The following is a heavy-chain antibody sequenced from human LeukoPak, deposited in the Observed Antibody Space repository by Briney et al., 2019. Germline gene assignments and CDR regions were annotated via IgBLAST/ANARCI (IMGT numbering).Heavy chain of an antibody. D-gene: IGHD1-26*01. CDR1: GISITTYY. Sequence: PSETLSLTCTVSGISITTYYWRWIRQPPGKGLEWIGLIHYSGSTTYNPSLTSRVTISIDTSKNQFSLHLSSAHAADTSVYYFAETIRELGESDYIDHGGRGTLVTVTS. CDR3: AETIRELGESDYIDH. V-gene: IGHV4-59*01. CDR2: IHYSGST. J-gene: IGHJ4*01.